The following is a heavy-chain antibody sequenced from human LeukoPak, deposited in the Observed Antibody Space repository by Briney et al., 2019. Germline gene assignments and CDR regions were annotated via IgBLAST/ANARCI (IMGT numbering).Heavy chain of an antibody. CDR3: ARASSATNRVDY. J-gene: IGHJ4*02. D-gene: IGHD3-22*01. CDR2: IYYSGST. V-gene: IGHV4-59*01. CDR1: GGSIRTYY. Sequence: SETLSLTCTVSGGSIRTYYWNWIRQPPGKGLEWIGYIYYSGSTNYNPSLKSRVSISLDTSKNQFSLKLSSVTAADTAMYYCARASSATNRVDYWGQGTLVTVSS.